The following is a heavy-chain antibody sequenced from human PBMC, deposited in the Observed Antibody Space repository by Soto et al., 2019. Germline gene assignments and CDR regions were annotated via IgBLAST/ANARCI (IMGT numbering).Heavy chain of an antibody. CDR1: GFTFSNYW. CDR3: AREGFYADYALDY. V-gene: IGHV3-74*01. Sequence: EVQLVESGGGLVQPGGSLRLSCAASGFTFSNYWMHWVRQAPGKGLLWVSRIRTDGSSTGYADSVKGRFTISRDNAKNTLYLQMNSLRAEDTAVYYCAREGFYADYALDYWGQGTLFTVSS. CDR2: IRTDGSST. J-gene: IGHJ4*02. D-gene: IGHD4-17*01.